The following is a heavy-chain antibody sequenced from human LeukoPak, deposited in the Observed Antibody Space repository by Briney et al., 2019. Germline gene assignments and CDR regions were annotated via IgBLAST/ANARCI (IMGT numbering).Heavy chain of an antibody. Sequence: GGSLRLSCAASGFTFSSYAMSWVRQAPGKGLEWVSAISGSGGSTYYADSVKGRFTISRDNSKNTLYLQMNSLRAEDTAVYYCAKHQSWNDARLLDYWGQGTLVTVSS. CDR3: AKHQSWNDARLLDY. V-gene: IGHV3-23*01. CDR2: ISGSGGST. CDR1: GFTFSSYA. J-gene: IGHJ4*02. D-gene: IGHD1-1*01.